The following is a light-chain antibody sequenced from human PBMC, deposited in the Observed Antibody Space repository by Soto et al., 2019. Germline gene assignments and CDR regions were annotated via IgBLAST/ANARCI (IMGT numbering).Light chain of an antibody. J-gene: IGKJ2*01. Sequence: DIQMTQSPSTLSASVGDRVTITCRASQSIGGWLAWYQQKPGKVPKLLIYDGSRLESGVPSRFSGSGFGTEFTLTISSLRPDDFATYYCQHYSSFPVTFGQGTKLE. CDR2: DGS. V-gene: IGKV1-5*01. CDR3: QHYSSFPVT. CDR1: QSIGGW.